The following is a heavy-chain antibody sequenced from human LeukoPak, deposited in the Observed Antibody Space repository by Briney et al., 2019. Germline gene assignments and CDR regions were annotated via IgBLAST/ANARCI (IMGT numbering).Heavy chain of an antibody. J-gene: IGHJ3*02. CDR2: INAGNGNT. CDR3: ARNGYSGYDWRSDAFDI. D-gene: IGHD5-12*01. Sequence: ASVKVSCKASGYTYTNYAMHWVRQAPGQRLEWMGWINAGNGNTKYSQKFQGRVTITRDTSASTAYMELSSLKSADTAVYYCARNGYSGYDWRSDAFDIWGQGTMVTVSS. V-gene: IGHV1-3*01. CDR1: GYTYTNYA.